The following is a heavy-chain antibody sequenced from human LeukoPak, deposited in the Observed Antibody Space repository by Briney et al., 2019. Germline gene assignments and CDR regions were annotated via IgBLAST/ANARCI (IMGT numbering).Heavy chain of an antibody. CDR3: AKDCNAVTRSYFDY. J-gene: IGHJ4*02. D-gene: IGHD4-17*01. CDR2: ISGSGGTT. V-gene: IGHV3-23*01. Sequence: GGSLRLSCAASGFTFSTYAMSWVRQAPGKGLEWVSAISGSGGTTYYADSVKGWFTISRDNSKNTLSLQMNSLRAEDTAVYYCAKDCNAVTRSYFDYWGQGTLVTVSS. CDR1: GFTFSTYA.